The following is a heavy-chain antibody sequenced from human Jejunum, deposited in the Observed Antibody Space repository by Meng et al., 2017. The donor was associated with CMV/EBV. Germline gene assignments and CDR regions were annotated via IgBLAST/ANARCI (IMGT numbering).Heavy chain of an antibody. CDR3: ARGDYDFWGGY. CDR2: ISSSGDTI. Sequence: FRTYEMNWVRQAPGKGLEWISSISSSGDTIYYADSAKGRFTISRDNAKNSLYLQMNSLRAEDTAVYYCARGDYDFWGGYWGQGTLVTVSS. D-gene: IGHD3-3*01. V-gene: IGHV3-48*03. J-gene: IGHJ4*02. CDR1: FRTYE.